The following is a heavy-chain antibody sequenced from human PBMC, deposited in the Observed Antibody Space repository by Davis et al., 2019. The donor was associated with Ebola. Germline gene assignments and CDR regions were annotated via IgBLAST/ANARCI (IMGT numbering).Heavy chain of an antibody. CDR2: INAGNGNT. Sequence: AASVKVSCKASGYTFTSYAMHWVRQAPGQRLEWMGRINAGNGNTKYSQKFQGRVTITRDTSASTAYMELSSLRSEDTAVYYCATTTYYYGSGSYSDYYYGMDVLGQGTTVTVSS. CDR3: ATTTYYYGSGSYSDYYYGMDV. J-gene: IGHJ6*02. V-gene: IGHV1-3*01. D-gene: IGHD3-10*01. CDR1: GYTFTSYA.